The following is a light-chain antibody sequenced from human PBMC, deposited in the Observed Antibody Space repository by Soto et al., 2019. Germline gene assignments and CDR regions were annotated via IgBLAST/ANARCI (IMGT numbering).Light chain of an antibody. CDR1: QSVSTN. V-gene: IGKV3-15*01. J-gene: IGKJ3*01. CDR3: QQYYNWPPFT. CDR2: GAS. Sequence: EIVMTQSPATLSVSPGERATLSCRASQSVSTNLAWYQQRPGQAPRLLIYGASTRAPGIPARFSGSGSGTGFTLTISSLQSEDFAVYYCQQYYNWPPFTFGPGTTVDIK.